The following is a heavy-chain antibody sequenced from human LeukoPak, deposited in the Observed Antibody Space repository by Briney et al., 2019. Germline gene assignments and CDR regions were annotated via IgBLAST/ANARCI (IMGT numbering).Heavy chain of an antibody. J-gene: IGHJ4*02. CDR1: GFTFSSYA. CDR3: ARGRANSRDY. Sequence: GGSLRLSCAASGFTFSSYAMHWVRQAPGKELEWVAVISYDGSNKYYADSVKGRFTISRDNSKNTLYLPMNSLRTEDTAVYYCARGRANSRDYWGQGTLVTVSS. V-gene: IGHV3-30*04. CDR2: ISYDGSNK.